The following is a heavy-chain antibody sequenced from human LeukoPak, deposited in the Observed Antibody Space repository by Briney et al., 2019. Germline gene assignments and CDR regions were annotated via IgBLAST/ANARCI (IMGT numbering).Heavy chain of an antibody. CDR3: ARDRSSGWPGGY. Sequence: GGSLRLSCEASGFTFSSHWMSWVRQAPGKGLEWVANIKQDGSEKYYVDSVKGRFTISRDNAKNSLYLQMNSLRAEDTAVYFCARDRSSGWPGGYWGQGTLVTVSS. D-gene: IGHD6-19*01. CDR2: IKQDGSEK. J-gene: IGHJ4*02. V-gene: IGHV3-7*01. CDR1: GFTFSSHW.